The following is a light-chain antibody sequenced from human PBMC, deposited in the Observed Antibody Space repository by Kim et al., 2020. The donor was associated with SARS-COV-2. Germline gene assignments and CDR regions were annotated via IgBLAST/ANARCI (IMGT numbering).Light chain of an antibody. CDR2: DVS. CDR1: SSDVGGYNY. CDR3: SSYTSSDVV. J-gene: IGLJ2*01. Sequence: QSALTQPASVSGSPGQSITISCTGTSSDVGGYNYVSWYQQHPGKAPKLMIYDVSNRPSGVSNRFSGSKSGNTASLTISGLQAEEEADYYCSSYTSSDVVFGGGTQLTVL. V-gene: IGLV2-14*03.